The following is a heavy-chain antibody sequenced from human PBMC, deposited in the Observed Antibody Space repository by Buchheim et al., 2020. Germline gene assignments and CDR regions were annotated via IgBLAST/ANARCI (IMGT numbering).Heavy chain of an antibody. CDR1: GFSLTTYG. Sequence: DVQLVESGGGLVQPEGSLRLSCAASGFSLTTYGMSWVRQAPGKGLEWVSAINGDATYYADSVKGRFTTSIDRAKNTVYLQANSLRADDTAVYYCGKESLSRGWYTIEHWGQGTL. J-gene: IGHJ4*02. V-gene: IGHV3-23*04. CDR2: INGDAT. D-gene: IGHD6-19*01. CDR3: GKESLSRGWYTIEH.